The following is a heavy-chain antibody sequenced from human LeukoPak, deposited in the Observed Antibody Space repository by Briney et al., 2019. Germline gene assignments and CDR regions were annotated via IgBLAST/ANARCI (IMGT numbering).Heavy chain of an antibody. J-gene: IGHJ4*02. V-gene: IGHV1-2*02. CDR2: INPNSGGT. D-gene: IGHD3-22*01. CDR3: ARDGGYYYDSSGYYPFGY. Sequence: ASVKVSCKASGYTFTGYYMHWVRQAPGQGLEWMGWINPNSGGTNYAQKFQGRVTMTRDTSISTAYMELSGLRSDDTAVYYCARDGGYYYDSSGYYPFGYWGQGTLVTVSS. CDR1: GYTFTGYY.